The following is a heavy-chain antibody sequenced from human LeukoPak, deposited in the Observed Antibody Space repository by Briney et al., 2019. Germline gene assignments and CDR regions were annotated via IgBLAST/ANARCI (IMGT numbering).Heavy chain of an antibody. CDR1: GGSISSSRYY. V-gene: IGHV4-61*01. Sequence: SGTLSLTCTVSGGSISSSRYYWSWIRQPPGKGLEWLGYIYYSGSTNYNPSLKSRVTISVDTSKNQFSLKLSSVTAADTAVYYCARNGDFYYYGSGSLYYFDYWGQGTLVTVSS. CDR2: IYYSGST. CDR3: ARNGDFYYYGSGSLYYFDY. J-gene: IGHJ4*02. D-gene: IGHD3-10*01.